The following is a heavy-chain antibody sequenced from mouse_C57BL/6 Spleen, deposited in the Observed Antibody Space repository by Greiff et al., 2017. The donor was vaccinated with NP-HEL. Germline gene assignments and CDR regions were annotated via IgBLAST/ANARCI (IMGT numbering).Heavy chain of an antibody. D-gene: IGHD1-1*01. CDR3: ARFAHYYGSSYFDY. CDR1: GFTFSDYG. J-gene: IGHJ2*01. Sequence: EVQRVESGGGLVKPGGSLKLSCAASGFTFSDYGMHWVRQAPEKGLEWVAYISSGSSTIYYADTVKGRFTISRDNAKNTLFLQMTSLRSEDTAMYYCARFAHYYGSSYFDYWGQGTTLTVSS. V-gene: IGHV5-17*01. CDR2: ISSGSSTI.